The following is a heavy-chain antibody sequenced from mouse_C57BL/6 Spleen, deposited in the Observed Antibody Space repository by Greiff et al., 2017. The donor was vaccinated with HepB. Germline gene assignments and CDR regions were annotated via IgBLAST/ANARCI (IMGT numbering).Heavy chain of an antibody. CDR2: IYHGSGST. Sequence: QVQLQQPGAELVKPGASVKMSCKASGYTFTSYWITWVKQRPGQGLEWIDDIYHGSGSTNYNEKLKSKATLTVDTSSSTAYMQLSSLTSADSAVYYCARDYERGFAYWGQGTLVTVSA. D-gene: IGHD2-3*01. CDR3: ARDYERGFAY. CDR1: GYTFTSYW. J-gene: IGHJ3*01. V-gene: IGHV1-55*01.